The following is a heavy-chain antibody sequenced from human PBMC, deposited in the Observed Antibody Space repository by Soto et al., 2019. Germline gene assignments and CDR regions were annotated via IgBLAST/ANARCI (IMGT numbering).Heavy chain of an antibody. V-gene: IGHV4-30-4*01. J-gene: IGHJ5*02. Sequence: PSETLSLTCTVSGGYISSGDYSWSWVRQSPGKGLEWIGHIYNSRITYYNPSLKSRVVISIDTSRNQFSLRLNSLTAADRAVYFCARGVTVFGLVSRFWFDPWGQGTVVTVS. CDR1: GGYISSGDYS. D-gene: IGHD3-3*01. CDR3: ARGVTVFGLVSRFWFDP. CDR2: IYNSRIT.